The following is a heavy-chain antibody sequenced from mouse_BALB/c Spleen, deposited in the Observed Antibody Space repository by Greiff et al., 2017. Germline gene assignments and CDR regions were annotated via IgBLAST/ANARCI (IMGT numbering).Heavy chain of an antibody. J-gene: IGHJ2*01. V-gene: IGHV5-6-4*01. Sequence: EVNVVESGGGLVKPGGSLKLSCAASGFTFSSYTMSWVRQTPEKRLEWVATISSGGSYTYYPDSVKGRFTISRDNAKNTLYLQMSSLKSEDTAMYYCTRDRAHYYGSPNYFDYWGQGTTLTVSS. CDR2: ISSGGSYT. CDR1: GFTFSSYT. D-gene: IGHD1-1*01. CDR3: TRDRAHYYGSPNYFDY.